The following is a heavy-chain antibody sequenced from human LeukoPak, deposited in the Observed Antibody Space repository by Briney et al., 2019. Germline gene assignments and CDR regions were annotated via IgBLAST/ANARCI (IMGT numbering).Heavy chain of an antibody. CDR2: ISSSSSYI. J-gene: IGHJ4*02. CDR1: GFTFSSYS. CDR3: AKDLGEQWLVTAGDY. V-gene: IGHV3-21*04. D-gene: IGHD6-19*01. Sequence: RGSLRLSCAASGFTFSSYSMNWVRQAPGKGLEWVSSISSSSSYIYYADSVKGRFTISRDNAKNSLYLQMNSLRAEDTAVYYCAKDLGEQWLVTAGDYWGQGTLVTVSS.